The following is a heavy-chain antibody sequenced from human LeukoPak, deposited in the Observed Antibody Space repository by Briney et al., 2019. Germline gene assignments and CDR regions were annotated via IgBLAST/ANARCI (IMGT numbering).Heavy chain of an antibody. CDR2: INPNSGGT. V-gene: IGHV1-2*02. CDR3: ARDCDVAVDNTGWFDP. Sequence: ASVKVSCKASGYTFTGYYMHWVRQAPGQGLEWMGWINPNSGGTNYAQKFQGRVTMTRDTSISTACMELSRLRSDDTAVYYYARDCDVAVDNTGWFDPWGQGTLVTVSS. D-gene: IGHD6-19*01. J-gene: IGHJ5*02. CDR1: GYTFTGYY.